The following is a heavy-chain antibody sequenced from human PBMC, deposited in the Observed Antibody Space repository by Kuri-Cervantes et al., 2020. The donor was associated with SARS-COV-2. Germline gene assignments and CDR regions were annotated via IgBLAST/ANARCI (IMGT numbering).Heavy chain of an antibody. V-gene: IGHV4-59*13. CDR1: DGSISSNY. CDR2: IDYSGST. CDR3: ARLSCSGGSCLWAFDI. D-gene: IGHD2-15*01. J-gene: IGHJ3*02. Sequence: GSLRLSCTVSDGSISSNYWSWIRQPPGKGLEWIGYIDYSGSTNYNPSLKSRVTISVDTSKNQFSLKLSSVTAADTAVYYCARLSCSGGSCLWAFDIWGQGTMVTVSS.